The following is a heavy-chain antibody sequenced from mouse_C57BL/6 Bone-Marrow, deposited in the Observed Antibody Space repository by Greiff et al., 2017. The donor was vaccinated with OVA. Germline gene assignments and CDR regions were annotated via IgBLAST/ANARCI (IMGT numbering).Heavy chain of an antibody. CDR3: ARGGTGPFAY. Sequence: VQLQQSGPELVKPGASVKISCKASGYSFTGYYMNWVKQSPEKSLEWIGEINPSTGGTTYNQKFKAKATLTVDKSSSTAYMQRKSLTSEDSAVYYCARGGTGPFAYGGQGNLVTVSA. J-gene: IGHJ3*01. V-gene: IGHV1-42*01. D-gene: IGHD4-1*01. CDR1: GYSFTGYY. CDR2: INPSTGGT.